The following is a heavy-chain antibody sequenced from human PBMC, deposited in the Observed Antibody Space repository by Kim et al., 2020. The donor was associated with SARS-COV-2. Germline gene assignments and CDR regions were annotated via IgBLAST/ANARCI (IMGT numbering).Heavy chain of an antibody. J-gene: IGHJ6*01. CDR3: AKAVLWGVHYYYYGMD. V-gene: IGHV3-30*18. CDR2: ISYDGSNK. D-gene: IGHD3-10*01. CDR1: GFTFNTYG. Sequence: GGSLRLSCAASGFTFNTYGMYWVRQAPGKGLEWVAVISYDGSNKYYADSVKGRFTISRDNSKNTLYLQMNSLRAEDTAVYYCAKAVLWGVHYYYYGMD.